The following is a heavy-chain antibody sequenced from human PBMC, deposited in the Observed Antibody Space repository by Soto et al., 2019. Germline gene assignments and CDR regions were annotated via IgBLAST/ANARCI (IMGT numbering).Heavy chain of an antibody. CDR2: INHSGGT. J-gene: IGHJ4*02. CDR1: GGSFSGYY. V-gene: IGHV4-34*01. Sequence: QVQLQQWGAGLLKPSETLSLTCAVYGGSFSGYYWSWIRQPPGKGLEWIGEINHSGGTNYNPSLXXRXXISVATSKHQFSLKLTSVTAAATAVYYCARTYSSSWSPLEYWGQGTLVTVSS. D-gene: IGHD6-13*01. CDR3: ARTYSSSWSPLEY.